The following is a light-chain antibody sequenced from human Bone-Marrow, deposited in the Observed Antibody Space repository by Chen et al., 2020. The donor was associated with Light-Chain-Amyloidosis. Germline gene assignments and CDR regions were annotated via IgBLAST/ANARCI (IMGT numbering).Light chain of an antibody. CDR3: QSADSSGTYEVI. V-gene: IGLV3-25*03. Sequence: SNALTQPPSVSVSPGQTAMITCSGDDLPTKYAYWYQQKPGQAPVLVIHRDTERPSGISERFSGSSSGTTATLTISGVQAEDEADYHCQSADSSGTYEVIFGGGTKLTVL. CDR2: RDT. CDR1: DLPTKY. J-gene: IGLJ2*01.